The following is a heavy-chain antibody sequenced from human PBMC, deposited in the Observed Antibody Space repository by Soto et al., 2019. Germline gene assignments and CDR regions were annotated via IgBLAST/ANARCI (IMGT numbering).Heavy chain of an antibody. CDR1: GYTFTSYA. CDR3: ALVWGSYRQGDY. D-gene: IGHD3-16*02. Sequence: ASVKVSCKASGYTFTSYAMHWVRQAPGQRLEWMGRINAGNGNTKYSQKFQGRVTITRDTSASTAYMELSSLRSEDTAVYYCALVWGSYRQGDYWGQGTLVTVSS. V-gene: IGHV1-3*01. CDR2: INAGNGNT. J-gene: IGHJ4*02.